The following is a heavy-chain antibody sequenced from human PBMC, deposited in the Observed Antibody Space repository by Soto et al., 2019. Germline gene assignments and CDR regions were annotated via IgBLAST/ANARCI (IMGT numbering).Heavy chain of an antibody. CDR3: ALGNAMDV. D-gene: IGHD7-27*01. CDR2: IMPIVGTP. J-gene: IGHJ6*02. Sequence: QVQLVQSGAEVKKPGSSVKVSCKASGGTFSSFAIHWVRQAPGQGPQWMGGIMPIVGTPNYAQRFQGRVTIITDEVTSTAYMELTRLTVEDTAVYYCALGNAMDVWGQGTTVTVSS. V-gene: IGHV1-69*01. CDR1: GGTFSSFA.